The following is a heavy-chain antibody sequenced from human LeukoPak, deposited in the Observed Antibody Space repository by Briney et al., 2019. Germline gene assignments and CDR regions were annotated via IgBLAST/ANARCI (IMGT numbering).Heavy chain of an antibody. CDR1: GYTFTTYG. D-gene: IGHD6-19*01. Sequence: ASVRVSCKSSGYTFTTYGISWMRQAPGQSLEWMGWIGPYNSNTKYAQKLQGRVTMTTDTSTNTAYMEVRSLRSDDTAVYYCAREAPVAAGSDAFDIRGQGTMATVSS. CDR3: AREAPVAAGSDAFDI. J-gene: IGHJ3*02. V-gene: IGHV1-18*01. CDR2: IGPYNSNT.